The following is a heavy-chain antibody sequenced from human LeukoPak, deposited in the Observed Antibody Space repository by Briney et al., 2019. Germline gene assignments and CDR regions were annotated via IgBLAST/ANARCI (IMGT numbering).Heavy chain of an antibody. V-gene: IGHV4-34*01. D-gene: IGHD2-2*01. CDR1: GGSFSGYY. Sequence: SETLSLTCAVYGGSFSGYYWSWICQPPGKGLEWIGEINHSGSTNYNPSLKSRVTISVDTSKNQFSLKLSSVTAADTAVYYCARRGASSTTYYYYYYMDVWGKGTTVTVSS. J-gene: IGHJ6*03. CDR3: ARRGASSTTYYYYYYMDV. CDR2: INHSGST.